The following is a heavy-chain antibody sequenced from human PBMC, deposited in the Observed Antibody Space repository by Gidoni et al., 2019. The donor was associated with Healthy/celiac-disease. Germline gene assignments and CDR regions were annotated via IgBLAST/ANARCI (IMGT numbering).Heavy chain of an antibody. CDR2: IKPNSGGT. CDR3: ARFREADRGGNDAFDI. V-gene: IGHV1-2*02. D-gene: IGHD6-13*01. J-gene: IGHJ3*02. Sequence: QVQLLHSGAEVQKPGASVKVSFKASGYTFHAYCMPWVRQAPGQGLEWMGWIKPNSGGTNYAQKFQGRVTMTRDTSISTAYMELSRLRSDDTAVYYCARFREADRGGNDAFDIWGKGTMVTVSS. CDR1: GYTFHAYC.